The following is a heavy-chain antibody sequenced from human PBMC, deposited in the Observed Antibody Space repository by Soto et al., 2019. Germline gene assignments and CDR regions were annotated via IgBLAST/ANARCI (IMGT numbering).Heavy chain of an antibody. D-gene: IGHD6-19*01. CDR3: AKVAGSGWPVVDF. V-gene: IGHV3-23*01. J-gene: IGHJ4*02. Sequence: EVQLLESGGDLVQPGGSLRLSCAASGFTFSTYAMNWVRQAPGKGLEWVSGISVSGGSTYYADSVKGRFTISRDNSKKTLNLQMNSLRAEDTAVYYCAKVAGSGWPVVDFRGQGTLVTVSS. CDR2: ISVSGGST. CDR1: GFTFSTYA.